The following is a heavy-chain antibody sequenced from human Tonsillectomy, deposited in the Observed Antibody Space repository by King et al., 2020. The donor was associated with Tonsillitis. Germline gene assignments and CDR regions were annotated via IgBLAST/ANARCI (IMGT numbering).Heavy chain of an antibody. CDR2: ISYDGSNK. Sequence: VQLVESGGGVVQPGRSLRLSCAASGFTFSSYGMHWVRQAPGKGLEWVAVISYDGSNKYYADSVKGRFTISRDNSKNTLYLQMNSLRAEDTAVYYCAKALSPWFGEYHHLFDYCGQGPLVTVSS. J-gene: IGHJ4*02. V-gene: IGHV3-30*18. CDR3: AKALSPWFGEYHHLFDY. D-gene: IGHD3-10*01. CDR1: GFTFSSYG.